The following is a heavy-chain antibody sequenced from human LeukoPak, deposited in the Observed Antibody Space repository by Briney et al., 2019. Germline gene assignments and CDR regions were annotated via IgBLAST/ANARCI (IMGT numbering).Heavy chain of an antibody. Sequence: SETLSLTCTVSGGSISSGGYYWSWIRQHPGKGLEWIGYIYYSGSTYYNPSLKSRVTISVDTSKNQFSLKLSSVTAADTAVYYCAIDSGHYDSSGYFCLDYWGQGTLVTVSS. V-gene: IGHV4-31*03. CDR3: AIDSGHYDSSGYFCLDY. J-gene: IGHJ4*02. CDR2: IYYSGST. D-gene: IGHD3-22*01. CDR1: GGSISSGGYY.